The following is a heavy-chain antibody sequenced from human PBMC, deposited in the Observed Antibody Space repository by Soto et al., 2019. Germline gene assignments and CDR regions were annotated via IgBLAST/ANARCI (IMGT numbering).Heavy chain of an antibody. CDR1: GFTLTKYY. CDR3: ARTIVAAASPYQH. Sequence: ASVKVSCKTSGFTLTKYYMHCLLQAPGQGLEWMGVINPSDGGTTYAQKFQGRVTMTRDTATSTVYMELSSLGSEDTAVYYCARTIVAAASPYQHWGQGTLVTVSS. CDR2: INPSDGGT. D-gene: IGHD6-13*01. V-gene: IGHV1-46*01. J-gene: IGHJ1*01.